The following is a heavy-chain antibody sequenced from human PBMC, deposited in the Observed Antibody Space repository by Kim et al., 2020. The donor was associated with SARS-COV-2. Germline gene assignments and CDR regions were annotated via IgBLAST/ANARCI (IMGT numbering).Heavy chain of an antibody. D-gene: IGHD2-8*01. CDR3: AKNTVLMVYADYGMDV. J-gene: IGHJ6*02. CDR2: ISWNSGSI. CDR1: GFTFGDYA. V-gene: IGHV3-9*01. Sequence: GGSLRLSCAASGFTFGDYAMHWVRQAPGKGLEWVSGISWNSGSIGYADSVKGRFTISRDNAKNSLYLQMNSLRAEDTALYYCAKNTVLMVYADYGMDVWGQGTTVTVSS.